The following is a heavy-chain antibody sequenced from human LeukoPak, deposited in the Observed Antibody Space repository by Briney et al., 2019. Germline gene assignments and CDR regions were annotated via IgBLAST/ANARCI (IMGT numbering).Heavy chain of an antibody. CDR3: ARGDPYSSGWLPGYFDY. D-gene: IGHD6-19*01. J-gene: IGHJ4*02. V-gene: IGHV3-21*01. Sequence: PGGSLRLSCAASGFTFSSYSVNWVRQAPGKGLEWVSSISSSSSYIYYADSVKGRFTISRDNAKNSLYLQMNSLRAEDTAVYYCARGDPYSSGWLPGYFDYWGQGTLVTVSS. CDR1: GFTFSSYS. CDR2: ISSSSSYI.